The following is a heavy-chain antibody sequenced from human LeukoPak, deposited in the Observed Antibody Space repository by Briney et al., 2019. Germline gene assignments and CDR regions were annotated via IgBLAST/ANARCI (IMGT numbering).Heavy chain of an antibody. V-gene: IGHV4-61*02. J-gene: IGHJ6*03. CDR1: GGSISSGSYY. CDR3: ARRSVVIIPPFYYYYMDV. D-gene: IGHD3-3*01. CDR2: IYTSGST. Sequence: SQTLSLTCTVSGGSISSGSYYWSWIRQPAGKGLEWIGRIYTSGSTNYNPSLKSRVTISVDTSKNRFSLKLSSVTAADTAVYYCARRSVVIIPPFYYYYMDVWGKGTTVTVSS.